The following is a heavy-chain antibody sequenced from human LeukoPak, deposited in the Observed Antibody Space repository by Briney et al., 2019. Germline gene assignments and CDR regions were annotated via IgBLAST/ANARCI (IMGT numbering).Heavy chain of an antibody. Sequence: SETLSLTCTVSGGSISSYYWNWIRQPPGKGLEWVGYIYYSGSTNYNPSLKSRVTISVDTSKNQFSLKLSSVTAADTAVYYCARGADSSGYYSIFYFDYWGQGTLVTVSS. D-gene: IGHD3-22*01. V-gene: IGHV4-59*01. CDR3: ARGADSSGYYSIFYFDY. CDR2: IYYSGST. J-gene: IGHJ4*02. CDR1: GGSISSYY.